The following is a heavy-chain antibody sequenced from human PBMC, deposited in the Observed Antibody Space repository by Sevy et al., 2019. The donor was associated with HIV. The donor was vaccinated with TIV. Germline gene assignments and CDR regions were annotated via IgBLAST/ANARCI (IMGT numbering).Heavy chain of an antibody. CDR2: ISWNSGSI. CDR1: GFTFDDYA. CDR3: AKDISYGGRGRVRGGDAFDI. V-gene: IGHV3-9*01. J-gene: IGHJ3*02. D-gene: IGHD3-16*01. Sequence: GGSLRLSCAASGFTFDDYAMHWVRQAPGKGLEWVSGISWNSGSIGYAHSVKGRFTISRDNAKNSLYLQMNSLRAEDTALYYCAKDISYGGRGRVRGGDAFDIWGQGTMVTVSS.